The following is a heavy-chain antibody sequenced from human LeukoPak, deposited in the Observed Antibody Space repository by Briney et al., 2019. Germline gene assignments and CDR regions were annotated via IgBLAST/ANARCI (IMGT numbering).Heavy chain of an antibody. V-gene: IGHV4-59*01. D-gene: IGHD3-22*01. J-gene: IGHJ5*02. CDR1: GGSISSYY. CDR3: ARGPYYYDSSGYYH. Sequence: SETLSLTCTVSGGSISSYYWSWIRQPPGKGLEWIGYIYYSGSTNYNPSLKSRVTISVDTSKNQFSLKLNSVTAADTAVYYCARGPYYYDSSGYYHWGQGTLVTVSS. CDR2: IYYSGST.